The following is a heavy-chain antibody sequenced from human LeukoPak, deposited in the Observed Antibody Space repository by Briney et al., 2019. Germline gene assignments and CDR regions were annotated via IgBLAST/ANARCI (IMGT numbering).Heavy chain of an antibody. CDR3: ARGAFGVYAFDI. J-gene: IGHJ3*02. CDR2: IRYDGSNK. D-gene: IGHD3-3*01. CDR1: GLTFSTCG. V-gene: IGHV3-30*02. Sequence: GGSLRLSRAASGLTFSTCGMHWVRQAPGKGLEWVAFIRYDGSNKYYADSVKGRFIISRDNSENTLSLQMNSPRAEDTAVYYCARGAFGVYAFDIWGQGTMVTVSS.